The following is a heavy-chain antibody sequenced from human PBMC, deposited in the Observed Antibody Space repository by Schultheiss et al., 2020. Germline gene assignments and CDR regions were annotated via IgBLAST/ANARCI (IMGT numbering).Heavy chain of an antibody. V-gene: IGHV3-21*01. Sequence: GGSLRLSCAASGFTFSSYSMNWVRQAPGKGLEWVSSISSSSSYIYYADSVKGRFTISRDNAKNSLYLQMNSLRAEDTAVYYCARDDPYGDYVPGNDYWGPGHLGTVAS. CDR2: ISSSSSYI. D-gene: IGHD4-17*01. CDR1: GFTFSSYS. J-gene: IGHJ4*02. CDR3: ARDDPYGDYVPGNDY.